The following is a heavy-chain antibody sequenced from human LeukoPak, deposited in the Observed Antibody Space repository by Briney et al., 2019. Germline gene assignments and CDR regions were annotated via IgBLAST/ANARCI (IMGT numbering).Heavy chain of an antibody. CDR1: GYSFTSYW. V-gene: IGHV5-51*01. J-gene: IGHJ4*02. CDR2: IYPGDSDT. D-gene: IGHD3-10*01. Sequence: GESLKISCKGSGYSFTSYWIGWVRQMPGKGLEWMGIIYPGDSDTRYSPSFQGQVTISADKSISTAYLQWSSLKASDTAMYYCARRPREELLWFGEYYFDYWGQGTLVTVST. CDR3: ARRPREELLWFGEYYFDY.